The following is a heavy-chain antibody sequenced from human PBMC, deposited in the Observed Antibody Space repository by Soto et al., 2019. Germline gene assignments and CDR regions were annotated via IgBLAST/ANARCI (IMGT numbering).Heavy chain of an antibody. CDR3: AGIQARNDDYCIDV. D-gene: IGHD1-1*01. CDR2: IIPIFGTA. CDR1: GCNFSSYA. Sequence: QVQLVQSGAEVKKPGSSVKVSCKASGCNFSSYAISWVRQAPGQGLEWMGGIIPIFGTANYAQNFQGRVTITADESTSTAYMELSSLRSDDTAVYYCAGIQARNDDYCIDVWGQGTTVTVSS. V-gene: IGHV1-69*01. J-gene: IGHJ6*02.